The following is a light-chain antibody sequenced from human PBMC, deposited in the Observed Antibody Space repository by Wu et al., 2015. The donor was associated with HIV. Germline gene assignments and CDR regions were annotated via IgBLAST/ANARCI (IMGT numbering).Light chain of an antibody. CDR1: QGISSF. V-gene: IGKV1-9*01. Sequence: DIQLTQSPSFLSASVGDRVTITCRASQGISSFLAWYQQKPGKAPKLLISAASALQSGVPSRFSGSGSGTEFTLTIASLQPDDFATYYCQQYGSWSFVTFGLGTKLEIK. CDR2: AAS. J-gene: IGKJ2*01. CDR3: QQYGSWSFVT.